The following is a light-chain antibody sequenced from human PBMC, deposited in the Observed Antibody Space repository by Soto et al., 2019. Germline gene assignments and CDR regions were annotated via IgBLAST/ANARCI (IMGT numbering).Light chain of an antibody. V-gene: IGLV2-14*01. CDR3: CSYGGRILVI. CDR2: AVS. J-gene: IGLJ2*01. CDR1: SSDIGAYNY. Sequence: QSALTQPASVSGSPGQSITISCTGTSSDIGAYNYVSWYQQYPGKAPRLLIYAVSNRPSGVSDLFSGSKSGNTASLTISGLQAEDEAHYYCCSYGGRILVIFGEGTKVTVL.